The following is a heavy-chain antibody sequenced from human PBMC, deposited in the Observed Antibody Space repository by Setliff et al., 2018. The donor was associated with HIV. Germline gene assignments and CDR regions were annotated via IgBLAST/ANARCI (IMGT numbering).Heavy chain of an antibody. CDR1: GDSIIGIHW. V-gene: IGHV4-4*02. CDR3: ARAQIAAPRPFDY. Sequence: SETLSLTCGVSGDSIIGIHWWDWVRQPPGKGLEWIGEIYHSGSTNYNPSLKSRVTISVDKSQNQFSLRLSSMTAADTALYFCARAQIAAPRPFDYWGQGTLVTVSS. D-gene: IGHD6-25*01. J-gene: IGHJ4*02. CDR2: IYHSGST.